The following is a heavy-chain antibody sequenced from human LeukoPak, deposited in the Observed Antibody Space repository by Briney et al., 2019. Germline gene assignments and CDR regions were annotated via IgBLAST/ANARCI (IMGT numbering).Heavy chain of an antibody. V-gene: IGHV3-23*01. CDR2: ILHNGDST. D-gene: IGHD3-16*02. CDR3: ARLSSFAFDI. CDR1: GFTCSTYV. Sequence: GGSLRLSCAASGFTCSTYVMSWVRQAPGKGLEWLSLILHNGDSTYYADSVRGRFTISRDNSKNTLYLQMNSLRAEDTAVYYCARLSSFAFDIWGQGTMVTVSS. J-gene: IGHJ3*02.